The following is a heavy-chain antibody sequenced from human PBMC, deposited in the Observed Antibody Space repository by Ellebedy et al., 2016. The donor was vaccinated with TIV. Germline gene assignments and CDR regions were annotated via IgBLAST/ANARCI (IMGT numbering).Heavy chain of an antibody. J-gene: IGHJ4*02. CDR3: ARVSNLKGADY. CDR1: GGSFSGYF. D-gene: IGHD3-16*01. Sequence: MPSETLSLTCAVSGGSFSGYFWTWIRQPPGKGLEWIGEINHGGSTNYNPSLKSRVSISVDTSKNQFSLKLTSVTAADTAVYYCARVSNLKGADYWGQGTLVTVSS. CDR2: INHGGST. V-gene: IGHV4-34*01.